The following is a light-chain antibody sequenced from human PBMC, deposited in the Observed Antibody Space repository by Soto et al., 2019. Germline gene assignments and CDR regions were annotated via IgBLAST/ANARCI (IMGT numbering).Light chain of an antibody. CDR2: EVT. CDR3: SSYTSSSPWV. CDR1: SSDVGGYNY. J-gene: IGLJ1*01. Sequence: QSALTQPASVSGSPGQSITISCTGTSSDVGGYNYVSWYQQHPAKAPKLMIYEVTNRPSGVSNRFSGSKSGNTASLTISGLQAEDEADYYCSSYTSSSPWVFGTGTKLTVL. V-gene: IGLV2-14*01.